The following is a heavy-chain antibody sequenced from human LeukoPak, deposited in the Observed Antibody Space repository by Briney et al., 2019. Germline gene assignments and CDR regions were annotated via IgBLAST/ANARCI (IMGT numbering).Heavy chain of an antibody. Sequence: GASVNVSCKASGYTFTSYGISWVRQAPGQGLEWMGWISAYNGNTNYAQKLQGRVTMTTDTSTSTAYMELRSLRSDDTAVYYCARVSLYYYGSGSGSDYWGQGTLVTVSS. CDR1: GYTFTSYG. V-gene: IGHV1-18*01. J-gene: IGHJ4*02. D-gene: IGHD3-10*01. CDR3: ARVSLYYYGSGSGSDY. CDR2: ISAYNGNT.